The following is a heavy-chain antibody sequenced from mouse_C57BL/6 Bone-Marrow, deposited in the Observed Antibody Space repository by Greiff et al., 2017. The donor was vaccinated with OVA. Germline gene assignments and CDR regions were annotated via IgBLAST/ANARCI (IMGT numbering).Heavy chain of an antibody. CDR1: GYTFTDYY. CDR2: IYPGSGNT. D-gene: IGHD1-1*01. V-gene: IGHV1-76*01. CDR3: AIRWHYGSSYGYFDV. Sequence: VQLVESGAELVRPGASVKLSCKASGYTFTDYYINWVKQRPGQGLEWIARIYPGSGNTYYNEKFKGKATLTAEKSSSTAYMQLSSLTSEDSAVYFCAIRWHYGSSYGYFDVWGTGTTVTVSS. J-gene: IGHJ1*03.